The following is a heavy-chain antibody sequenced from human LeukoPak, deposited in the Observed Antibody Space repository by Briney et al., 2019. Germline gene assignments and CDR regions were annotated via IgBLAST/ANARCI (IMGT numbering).Heavy chain of an antibody. D-gene: IGHD3-22*01. V-gene: IGHV4-31*03. CDR1: GGSISSGGYY. J-gene: IGHJ4*02. CDR2: IHYSGST. CDR3: ARDAYYYDNSAFDH. Sequence: PSQTLSLTCTVSGGSISSGGYYWGWIRQHPGQGLEWIGYIHYSGSTYYNPSLKSRVTISIDTSKNQFSLKLNSVTAADTAVYYCARDAYYYDNSAFDHWGQGTLVTVSS.